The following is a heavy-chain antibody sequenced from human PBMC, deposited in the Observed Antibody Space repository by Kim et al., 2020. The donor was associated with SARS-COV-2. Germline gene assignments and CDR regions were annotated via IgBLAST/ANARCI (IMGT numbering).Heavy chain of an antibody. J-gene: IGHJ6*01. CDR1: GGSFSGYY. Sequence: SETLSLTCAVYGGSFSGYYWSWIRQPPGKGLEWIGEINHSGSTNYNPSLKSRVTISVDTSKNQFSLKLSSVTAADTAVYYCARGVEYSSSWYGYYYGMDV. D-gene: IGHD6-13*01. CDR2: INHSGST. V-gene: IGHV4-34*01. CDR3: ARGVEYSSSWYGYYYGMDV.